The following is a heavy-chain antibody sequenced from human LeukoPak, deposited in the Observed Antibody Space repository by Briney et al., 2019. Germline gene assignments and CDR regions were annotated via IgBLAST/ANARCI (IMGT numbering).Heavy chain of an antibody. J-gene: IGHJ4*02. CDR3: TRGAGRLIDY. CDR1: GGSISSYY. D-gene: IGHD3-16*01. V-gene: IGHV4-59*01. CDR2: IHNSGTS. Sequence: SETLSLTCTVSGGSISSYYWSWIRQPPGKGLEWIGYIHNSGTSTYNLSLKSRVTISADTSKNQFSLKLNSMTTADTAVYYCTRGAGRLIDYWGQGILVTVSS.